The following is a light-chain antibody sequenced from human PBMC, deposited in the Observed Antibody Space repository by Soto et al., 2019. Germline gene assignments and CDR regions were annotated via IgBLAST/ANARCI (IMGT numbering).Light chain of an antibody. CDR3: QKYNSAPRT. CDR1: QGINSF. V-gene: IGKV1-27*01. Sequence: DIQMTQSPSSLSASIGDRVTITCRASQGINSFLAWYQQKPGKVPKLLIYAASTLQSGVPSRFRGSGSGTDFTLTISSQQPEDAATYYCQKYNSAPRTFGQGTKVEIK. J-gene: IGKJ1*01. CDR2: AAS.